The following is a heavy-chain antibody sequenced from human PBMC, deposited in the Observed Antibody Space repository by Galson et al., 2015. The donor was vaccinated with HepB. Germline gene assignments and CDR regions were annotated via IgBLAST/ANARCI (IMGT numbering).Heavy chain of an antibody. J-gene: IGHJ2*01. CDR2: ISWNSGSI. CDR3: AKDTRLGESSLYGWHFDL. V-gene: IGHV3-9*01. D-gene: IGHD3-16*02. Sequence: SLRLSCAASGFTFSNYAMKWVRQAPGKGLEWVSGISWNSGSIGYADSVKGRFTISRDNAKNSLYLQMNSLRTEDTALYYCAKDTRLGESSLYGWHFDLWGRGTLVTVSS. CDR1: GFTFSNYA.